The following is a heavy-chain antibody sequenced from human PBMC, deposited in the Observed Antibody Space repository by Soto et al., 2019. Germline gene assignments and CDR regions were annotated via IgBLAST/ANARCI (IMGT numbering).Heavy chain of an antibody. J-gene: IGHJ3*02. Sequence: VQLVEAGGGLVQPGGSLRLSCAASGFTFSNYWMSWVRQAPGKGLEWVANIKQDGSEKYYVDSVKGRFTISRDNAKNSLFLQMNSLGAEDTALYYCASGDGFDIWGQGTMVTVFS. V-gene: IGHV3-7*01. CDR3: ASGDGFDI. CDR1: GFTFSNYW. CDR2: IKQDGSEK.